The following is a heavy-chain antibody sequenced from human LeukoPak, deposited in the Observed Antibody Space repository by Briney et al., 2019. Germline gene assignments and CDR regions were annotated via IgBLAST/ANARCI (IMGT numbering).Heavy chain of an antibody. CDR1: GGSISSSSYY. CDR2: IYYSGST. D-gene: IGHD2-2*01. V-gene: IGHV4-39*01. J-gene: IGHJ6*02. CDR3: ARHDCSSTSCFLNYYYYYGMDV. Sequence: SETLSLTCTVSGGSISSSSYYWGWIRQPPGKGLEWIGSIYYSGSTYYNPSLKSRVTISVDASKNQFSLKLSSVTAADTAVYYCARHDCSSTSCFLNYYYYYGMDVWGQGTTVTVSS.